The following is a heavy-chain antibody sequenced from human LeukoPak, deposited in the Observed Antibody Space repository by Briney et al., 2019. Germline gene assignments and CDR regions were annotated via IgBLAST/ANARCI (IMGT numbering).Heavy chain of an antibody. D-gene: IGHD3-16*01. CDR3: ASGYDLDAFDI. V-gene: IGHV1-8*02. J-gene: IGHJ3*02. CDR2: MNPNSGNT. Sequence: ASVKVSCKASGYTLNNYGITWVRQATGQGLEWMGWMNPNSGNTGYAQKFQGRVTMTRNTSISTAYMELSSLRSEDTAVYYCASGYDLDAFDIWGQGTMVTVSS. CDR1: GYTLNNYG.